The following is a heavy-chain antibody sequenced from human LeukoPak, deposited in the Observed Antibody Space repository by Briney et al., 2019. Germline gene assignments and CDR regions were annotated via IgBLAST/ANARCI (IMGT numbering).Heavy chain of an antibody. D-gene: IGHD1-26*01. CDR3: TARRGGSRLDY. Sequence: GGSLRLSCTASGFTFGDYAMSWVRQAPGKGLEWVGFIRSKAYGGTTEYAASVKGRFTISRDDSKSIAYLQMNSLKTEDTAVYYCTARRGGSRLDYWGQGTLVTVSS. V-gene: IGHV3-49*04. CDR2: IRSKAYGGTT. CDR1: GFTFGDYA. J-gene: IGHJ4*02.